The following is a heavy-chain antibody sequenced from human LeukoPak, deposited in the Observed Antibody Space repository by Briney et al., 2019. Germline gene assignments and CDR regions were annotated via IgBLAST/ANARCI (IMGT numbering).Heavy chain of an antibody. J-gene: IGHJ4*02. CDR1: GYTFNAYY. V-gene: IGHV1-2*02. CDR2: INPNSGGS. Sequence: ASVKVSCKTSGYTFNAYYMHWVRQAPGQGLEWMGWINPNSGGSNYAQKFQGRVTMTSDPSINTAYMVLTRLISDDTAVYYCAGDGYDSRRFFDYWGQGTLVTVSS. CDR3: AGDGYDSRRFFDY. D-gene: IGHD5-12*01.